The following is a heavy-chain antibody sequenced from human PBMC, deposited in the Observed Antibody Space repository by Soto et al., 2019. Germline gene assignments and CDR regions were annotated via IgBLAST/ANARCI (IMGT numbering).Heavy chain of an antibody. CDR3: ARENSYFDY. Sequence: QIQLLQSGAEVKKPGASVKVTCKASGYTFRNFGISWVRQAPGQGLEWMGWISAYNANANYAQKFQVRLTMTADTSTSTAYMELRRLRSDDTAVYYCARENSYFDYWGQGTLVTVSS. V-gene: IGHV1-18*01. CDR2: ISAYNANA. J-gene: IGHJ4*02. CDR1: GYTFRNFG.